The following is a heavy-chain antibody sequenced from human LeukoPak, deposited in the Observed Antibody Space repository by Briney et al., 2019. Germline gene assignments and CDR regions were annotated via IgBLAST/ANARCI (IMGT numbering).Heavy chain of an antibody. CDR1: GAPSNSYY. J-gene: IGHJ4*02. CDR2: YYSGST. Sequence: SETLSLTCTVSGAPSNSYYWSWIRQPPGKGLEWIGSYYSGSTNYNSSLKSRVTISVDTSKNQFSLMLSSVTAADTAVYYCATSRGADGSGNYWGQGTLVTVSS. V-gene: IGHV4-59*01. D-gene: IGHD3-10*01. CDR3: ATSRGADGSGNY.